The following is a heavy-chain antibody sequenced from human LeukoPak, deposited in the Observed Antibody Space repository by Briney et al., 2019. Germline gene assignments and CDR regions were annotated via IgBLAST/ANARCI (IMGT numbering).Heavy chain of an antibody. CDR2: IKQDGSEQ. CDR1: GFTFSSYW. J-gene: IGHJ6*02. V-gene: IGHV3-7*05. D-gene: IGHD5-24*01. Sequence: GGSLRLSCAASGFTFSSYWMNWVRQAPGKGLEWVANIKQDGSEQYYVDSVKGRFTISRDNAKNSLYLQMSSLRAEDTAVYYCGMATDVWGRGTTVTVSS. CDR3: GMATDV.